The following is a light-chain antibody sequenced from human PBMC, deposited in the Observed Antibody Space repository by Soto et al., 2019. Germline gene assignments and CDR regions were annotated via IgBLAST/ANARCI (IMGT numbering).Light chain of an antibody. CDR1: SNDVGGYNY. Sequence: QSALTQPRSVSGSPGQSVTISCTGTSNDVGGYNYVSWYQQHPGKAPKLMIYDVSKRPSGVPDRFSGSKSGNTASLTISGLQAEDEADYYCCSYAGSYTFVFGGGTKLTVL. J-gene: IGLJ2*01. CDR2: DVS. V-gene: IGLV2-11*01. CDR3: CSYAGSYTFV.